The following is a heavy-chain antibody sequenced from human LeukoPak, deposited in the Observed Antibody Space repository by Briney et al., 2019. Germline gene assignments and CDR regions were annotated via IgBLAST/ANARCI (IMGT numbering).Heavy chain of an antibody. CDR2: ISHSGNT. CDR3: ASYHNGGNLDFDY. Sequence: PSETLSLTCVVYGGSFSGYYWSWIRQPPGKGLEWIGEISHSGNTNYNPSLKSRVTISVDTSKNQFSLKLSSVTAADTAVYYCASYHNGGNLDFDYWGQGTLVTVSS. CDR1: GGSFSGYY. D-gene: IGHD4-23*01. J-gene: IGHJ4*02. V-gene: IGHV4-34*01.